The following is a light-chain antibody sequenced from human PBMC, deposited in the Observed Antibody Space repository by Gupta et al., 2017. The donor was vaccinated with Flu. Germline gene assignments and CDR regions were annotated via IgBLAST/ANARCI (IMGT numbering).Light chain of an antibody. V-gene: IGLV3-1*01. Sequence: SPGQTASITCSGDKLGNKFASWYQQKPGQSPVLVIHQDNKRPSGIPERFSGSNSGNTATLTISGTQSMDEADYYCQAWDTTTGVFGGGTKLTVL. CDR2: QDN. CDR3: QAWDTTTGV. CDR1: KLGNKF. J-gene: IGLJ2*01.